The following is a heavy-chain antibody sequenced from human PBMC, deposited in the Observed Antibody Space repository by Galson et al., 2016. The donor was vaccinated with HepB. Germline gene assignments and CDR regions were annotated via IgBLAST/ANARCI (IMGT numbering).Heavy chain of an antibody. CDR3: TKDQYSATYSNAHIEH. Sequence: SLRLSCVASGFTFGNSGMHWVRQAPGKGLEWVAVVSYDGSKKDYVDSVKGRFTISRDNSKNTLYLQRTRLSAEDPAVYYCTKDQYSATYSNAHIEHWGQGILVTVSS. J-gene: IGHJ4*02. CDR1: GFTFGNSG. CDR2: VSYDGSKK. V-gene: IGHV3-30*18. D-gene: IGHD1-26*01.